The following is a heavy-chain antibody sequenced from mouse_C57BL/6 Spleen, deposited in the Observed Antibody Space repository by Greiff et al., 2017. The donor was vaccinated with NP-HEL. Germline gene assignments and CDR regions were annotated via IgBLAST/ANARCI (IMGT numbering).Heavy chain of an antibody. CDR2: IYPSDSET. Sequence: QVQLKQPGAELVRPGSSVKLSCKASGYTFTSYWMDWVKQRPGQGLEWIGNIYPSDSETHYNQKFKDKATLTVDKSSSTAYMQLSSLTSEDSAVYYCARPGRIYAMDYWGQGTSVTVSS. D-gene: IGHD4-1*01. CDR1: GYTFTSYW. V-gene: IGHV1-61*01. J-gene: IGHJ4*01. CDR3: ARPGRIYAMDY.